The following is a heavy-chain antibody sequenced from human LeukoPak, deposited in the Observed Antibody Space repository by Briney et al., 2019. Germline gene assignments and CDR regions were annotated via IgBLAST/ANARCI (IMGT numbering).Heavy chain of an antibody. V-gene: IGHV1-69*04. CDR1: GGTFSSYA. J-gene: IGHJ4*02. Sequence: GASVKVSCKASGGTFSSYAISWVRQAPGQGLEWMGRIIPILGIANYAQKFQGRVTITADKSTSTAYMELSSLRSEDTAVYYCARDPSMDPTYYYGSGSSDWGQGTPVTVSS. CDR2: IIPILGIA. D-gene: IGHD3-10*01. CDR3: ARDPSMDPTYYYGSGSSD.